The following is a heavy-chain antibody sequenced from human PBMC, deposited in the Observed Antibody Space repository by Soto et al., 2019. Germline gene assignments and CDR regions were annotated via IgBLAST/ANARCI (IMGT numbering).Heavy chain of an antibody. CDR3: ARCSYYGDLNS. CDR1: GGSISSYY. Sequence: SETLSLTCTVSGGSISSYYWSWIRQPPGKGLEWIGYIYYSGSTNYNPSLKSRVTISVDTSKNQFPLKLSSVTAADTAVYYCARCSYYGDLNSWGQGTLVTVSS. D-gene: IGHD4-17*01. CDR2: IYYSGST. J-gene: IGHJ4*02. V-gene: IGHV4-59*01.